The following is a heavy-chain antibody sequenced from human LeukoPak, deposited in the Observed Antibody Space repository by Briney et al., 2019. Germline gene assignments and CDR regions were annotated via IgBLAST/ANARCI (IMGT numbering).Heavy chain of an antibody. V-gene: IGHV4-59*01. Sequence: SETLSLTCTVSGGSISSYYWSWIRQPPGKGLEWIGYIYYSGSTNYNPSLKSRVTISVDTSKNQFSLKLSSVTAADTAVYYCARVNHYDLWSGYYLWLDYWGQGTLVTVSS. D-gene: IGHD3-3*01. CDR3: ARVNHYDLWSGYYLWLDY. J-gene: IGHJ4*02. CDR2: IYYSGST. CDR1: GGSISSYY.